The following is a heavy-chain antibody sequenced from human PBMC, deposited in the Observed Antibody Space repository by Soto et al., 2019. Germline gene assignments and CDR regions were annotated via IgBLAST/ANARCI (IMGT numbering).Heavy chain of an antibody. D-gene: IGHD6-19*01. CDR1: GDTFTSYY. J-gene: IGHJ4*02. V-gene: IGHV1-46*01. Sequence: QVQLVQSGAEVKEPGASVKVSCKASGDTFTSYYMHWVRQAPGQGLEWMGKINPSDGSTKYAEKFRGRVTMTRDTSTSTVYMELSSLTSEDTAVYYWAIEGAVAGTSFDYWGQGTLVTVSS. CDR2: INPSDGST. CDR3: AIEGAVAGTSFDY.